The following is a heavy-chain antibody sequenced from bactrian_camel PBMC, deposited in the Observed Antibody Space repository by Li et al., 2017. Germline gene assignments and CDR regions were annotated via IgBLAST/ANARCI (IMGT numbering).Heavy chain of an antibody. CDR1: GYSNTRSC. CDR3: AAQDVLGH. D-gene: IGHD1*01. CDR2: IKQESGTQ. V-gene: IGHV3S1*01. J-gene: IGHJ4*01. Sequence: VQLVESGGGSVQAGGSLRLSCAVSGYSNTRSCMAWFRRTPGKGRERVASIKQESGTQYYADSVKGRFTISQDNAKNTLYLQMSSLKTDDSAVYYCAAQDVLGHWGQGTQVTVS.